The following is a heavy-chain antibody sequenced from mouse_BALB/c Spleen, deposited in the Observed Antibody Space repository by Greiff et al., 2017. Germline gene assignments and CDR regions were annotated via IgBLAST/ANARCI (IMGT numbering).Heavy chain of an antibody. CDR1: GYAFTNYL. CDR2: INPGSGGT. J-gene: IGHJ2*01. Sequence: QVQLQQSGAELVRPGTSVKVSCKASGYAFTNYLIEWVKQRPGQGLEWIGVINPGSGGTNYNEKFKGKATLTADKSSSTAYMQLSSLTSDDSAVYFCARGGLRGYFDYGGQGTTLTVSS. CDR3: ARGGLRGYFDY. V-gene: IGHV1-54*01.